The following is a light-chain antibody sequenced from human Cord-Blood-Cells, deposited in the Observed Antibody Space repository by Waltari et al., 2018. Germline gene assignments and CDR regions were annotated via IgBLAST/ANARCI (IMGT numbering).Light chain of an antibody. CDR3: CSYAGSSNWV. CDR1: SSDVGSYNL. CDR2: EGS. J-gene: IGLJ3*02. Sequence: QSALTQPASVSGSPGQSITISCTGTSSDVGSYNLFSWYQQPPGKAPKLMIYEGSKRPSGVSNRFSGSKSGNTASLTISGLQAEDEADYYCCSYAGSSNWVFGGGTKLTVL. V-gene: IGLV2-23*01.